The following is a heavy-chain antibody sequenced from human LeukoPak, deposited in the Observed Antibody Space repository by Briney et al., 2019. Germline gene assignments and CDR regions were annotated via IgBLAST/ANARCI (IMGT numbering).Heavy chain of an antibody. CDR3: ARRGRAMVRGGLFLNY. CDR2: INHSGST. Sequence: SSETLSLTCAVYGGSFSGYCWSWIRQPPGKGLEWIGEINHSGSTNYNPSLKSRVTISVDTSKNQFSLKLSSVTAAHTAVYYCARRGRAMVRGGLFLNYWGQGTLVTVSS. D-gene: IGHD3-10*01. J-gene: IGHJ4*02. V-gene: IGHV4-34*01. CDR1: GGSFSGYC.